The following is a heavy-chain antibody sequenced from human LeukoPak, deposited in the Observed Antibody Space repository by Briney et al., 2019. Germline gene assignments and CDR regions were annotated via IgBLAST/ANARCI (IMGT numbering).Heavy chain of an antibody. Sequence: PGGSLRLSCAASGFTFSSYSMNWVRQAPGKGLEWVSYISSSSTSIYYADSVKGRFTISRDNSKNTLYLQMNSLRAEDTAVYYCAKPLYSGYDFDYWGQGTLVTVSS. CDR2: ISSSSTSI. J-gene: IGHJ4*02. CDR3: AKPLYSGYDFDY. D-gene: IGHD5-12*01. V-gene: IGHV3-48*01. CDR1: GFTFSSYS.